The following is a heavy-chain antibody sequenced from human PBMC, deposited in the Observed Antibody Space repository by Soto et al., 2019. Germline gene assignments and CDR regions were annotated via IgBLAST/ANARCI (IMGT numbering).Heavy chain of an antibody. CDR2: ISYDGSNK. D-gene: IGHD3-22*01. CDR3: AKVSITMITRVPADY. CDR1: GFTFSSYG. V-gene: IGHV3-30*18. Sequence: QVQLVESGGGGVQPGRSRRLSCAASGFTFSSYGRHWVRQAPGKGLEWVAVISYDGSNKYYADSVKGRFTISRDNSKNTLYLQMNSLRAEDTAVYYCAKVSITMITRVPADYWGQGTLVTVSS. J-gene: IGHJ4*02.